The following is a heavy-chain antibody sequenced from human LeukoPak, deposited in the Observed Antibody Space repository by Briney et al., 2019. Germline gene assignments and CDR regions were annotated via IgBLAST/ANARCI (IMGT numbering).Heavy chain of an antibody. CDR1: GYSISSGYY. D-gene: IGHD3-22*01. CDR2: IYHSGST. CDR3: ARVSDTYYYDSSGSYYFDY. V-gene: IGHV4-38-2*02. J-gene: IGHJ4*02. Sequence: SETLSLTCTVSGYSISSGYYWGWIRQPPGKGLQWIGSIYHSGSTYYNPSLKSRVTISVDTSKNQFSLKLTSVTAADTAVYYCARVSDTYYYDSSGSYYFDYWGQGTLVTVSS.